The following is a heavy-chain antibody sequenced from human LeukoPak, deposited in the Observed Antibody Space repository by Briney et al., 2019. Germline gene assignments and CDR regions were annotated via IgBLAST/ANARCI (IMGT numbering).Heavy chain of an antibody. V-gene: IGHV3-7*03. Sequence: GGSLRLSCAASGFTFISFWMSWVRQAPGKGLEWVANIKQDGSEKYYVDSVKGRFTISRDNAKNSLYLQMNSLRAEDTAVYYCARGKGVDYWGQGTLVTVSS. CDR2: IKQDGSEK. CDR3: ARGKGVDY. D-gene: IGHD3-16*01. J-gene: IGHJ4*02. CDR1: GFTFISFW.